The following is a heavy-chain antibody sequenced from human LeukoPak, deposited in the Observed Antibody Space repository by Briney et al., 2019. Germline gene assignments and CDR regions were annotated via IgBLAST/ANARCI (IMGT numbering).Heavy chain of an antibody. D-gene: IGHD6-13*01. CDR2: ISGSGGST. CDR3: AKGEIEAAGLYYFDY. J-gene: IGHJ4*02. V-gene: IGHV3-23*01. CDR1: GFTFNTFN. Sequence: GGSLRLSCAASGFTFNTFNMNWVRQAPGKGLEWVSAISGSGGSTYYADSVKGRFTISRDNSKNTLYLQMNSLRAEDTAVYYCAKGEIEAAGLYYFDYWGQGTLVTVSS.